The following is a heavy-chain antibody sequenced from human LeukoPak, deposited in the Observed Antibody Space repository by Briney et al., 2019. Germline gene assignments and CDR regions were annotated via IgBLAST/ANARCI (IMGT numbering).Heavy chain of an antibody. Sequence: SDTLSLTCAVYGGSFSGYYWSWTRQPPGKGLEWMGGINHSGSTNYNPSLKSRVTISVDTSKNQFSLKLSSVTAADTAAYYCARGLMPNRCCYEGFDIWGQGTMVTVSS. CDR2: INHSGST. J-gene: IGHJ3*02. CDR1: GGSFSGYY. D-gene: IGHD2-2*01. CDR3: ARGLMPNRCCYEGFDI. V-gene: IGHV4-34*01.